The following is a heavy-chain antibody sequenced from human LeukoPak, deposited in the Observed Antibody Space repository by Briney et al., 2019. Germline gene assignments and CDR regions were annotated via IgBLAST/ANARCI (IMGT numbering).Heavy chain of an antibody. D-gene: IGHD3-3*01. CDR1: RFTFDDYA. V-gene: IGHV3-9*03. J-gene: IGHJ4*02. CDR3: AKTKYYDFWSGYFDY. Sequence: GGSLRLSCAASRFTFDDYAMHWVRQAPGKGLEWVSGISWNSGSIGFADSVKGRFTISRDNAKNSLYLQMNSLRAEDMALYYCAKTKYYDFWSGYFDYWGQGTLVTVSS. CDR2: ISWNSGSI.